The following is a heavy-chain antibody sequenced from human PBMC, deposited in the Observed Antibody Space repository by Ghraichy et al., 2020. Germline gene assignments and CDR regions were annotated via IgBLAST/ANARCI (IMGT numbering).Heavy chain of an antibody. CDR2: ISSRSSTI. V-gene: IGHV3-11*01. D-gene: IGHD3-3*01. CDR1: GFAFSDYH. CDR3: ARGTLFGVRTLFNQ. J-gene: IGHJ1*01. Sequence: GGSLRLSCAASGFAFSDYHMSWIRQAPGKGLEWISYISSRSSTIKYVESAKGRFTISRDNVKNSLYLEMNNLRLEDTAVYYCARGTLFGVRTLFNQWGQGTLVTVSS.